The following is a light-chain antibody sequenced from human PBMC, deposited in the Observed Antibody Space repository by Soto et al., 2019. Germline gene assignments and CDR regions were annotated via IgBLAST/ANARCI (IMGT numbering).Light chain of an antibody. V-gene: IGLV2-14*01. CDR3: SSYTSSSTPWV. CDR2: DVS. J-gene: IGLJ3*02. Sequence: QSVLTQPASVSGSPGQSITISCTGTSSDVGGYNYVSWYQQHPGKAPKLMIYDVSNRPSGVPNRFSGSKSGNTASLTISGLQAEDEADYYCSSYTSSSTPWVFGGGTKLTVL. CDR1: SSDVGGYNY.